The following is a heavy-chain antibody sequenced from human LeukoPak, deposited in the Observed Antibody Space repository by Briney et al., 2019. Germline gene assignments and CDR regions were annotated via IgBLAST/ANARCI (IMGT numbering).Heavy chain of an antibody. V-gene: IGHV3-49*03. CDR3: TRERKMVTGRPYDY. J-gene: IGHJ4*02. D-gene: IGHD2-21*02. CDR2: IRSKTYGGTT. CDR1: GFIFGDYA. Sequence: GGSLRLSCTASGFIFGDYAMNWFRQAPGKGLEWLVFIRSKTYGGTTEYAASVKGRFTISRDDSKSIVYLQMNSLKSEDTAVYYCTRERKMVTGRPYDYWGQGTLVSVSS.